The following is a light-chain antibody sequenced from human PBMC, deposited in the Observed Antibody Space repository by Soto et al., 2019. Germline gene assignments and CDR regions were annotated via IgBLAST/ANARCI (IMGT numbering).Light chain of an antibody. CDR1: HRVTTH. V-gene: IGKV3-11*01. CDR3: QHRSNWPSWT. Sequence: EIVLTQSPDTLPLSPAERPTLHCCALHRVTTHLAWFQQRPGQTPRLLIYDASTRAPGVPARFSGRGSGADFTLTISSLVTEDLAVYYCQHRSNWPSWTFGAGTKVDIK. CDR2: DAS. J-gene: IGKJ1*01.